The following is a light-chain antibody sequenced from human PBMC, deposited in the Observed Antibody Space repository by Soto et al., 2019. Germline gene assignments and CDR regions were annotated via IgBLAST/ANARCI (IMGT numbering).Light chain of an antibody. CDR2: AAS. CDR3: QQSYSTPIT. V-gene: IGKV1-39*01. J-gene: IGKJ5*01. CDR1: QSINSY. Sequence: DIQMTQSPSSLSASVGDRVTITCRASQSINSYLNWYQQKPGKAPKLLIYAASSLQSGVPSRFSGSGSGTDFTLTICSLQPEDFATYYCQQSYSTPITFGHGTRLEIK.